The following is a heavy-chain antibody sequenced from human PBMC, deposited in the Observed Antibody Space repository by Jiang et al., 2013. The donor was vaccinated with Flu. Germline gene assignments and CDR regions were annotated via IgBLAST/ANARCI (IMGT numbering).Heavy chain of an antibody. CDR3: ARGPEVGSSLPH. Sequence: TNYNPSLKSRVTISVDTSKNQLSLKLNSVTTTDTAVYYCARGPEVGSSLPHWGQGTLVTVSS. CDR2: T. D-gene: IGHD6-6*01. V-gene: IGHV4-59*09. J-gene: IGHJ4*02.